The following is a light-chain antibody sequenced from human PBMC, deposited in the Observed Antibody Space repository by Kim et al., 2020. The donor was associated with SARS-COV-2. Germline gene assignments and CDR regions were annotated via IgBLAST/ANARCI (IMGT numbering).Light chain of an antibody. CDR2: GAS. V-gene: IGKV3-15*01. J-gene: IGKJ2*01. Sequence: LSVSPGERVTLSCRASQSVSGNLAWYQQKPGQGPRLLIYGASTRATGIPARFSGSGSGTEFTLTISSLQSEDFAVYYCHQYDNWYTFGQGTKLEI. CDR1: QSVSGN. CDR3: HQYDNWYT.